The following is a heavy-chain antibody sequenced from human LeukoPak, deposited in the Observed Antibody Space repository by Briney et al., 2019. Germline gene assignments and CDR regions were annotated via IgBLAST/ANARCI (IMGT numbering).Heavy chain of an antibody. D-gene: IGHD2-15*01. Sequence: RASETLSLTCTVSGGSISSSSYYWGWIRQPPGKGLEWIGSIYYSGSTYYNPSLKSRVAISVDTSKNQFSLKLSSVTAADTAVYYCARDWADIVVVVAATGVFGWFDPWGQGTLVTVSS. CDR3: ARDWADIVVVVAATGVFGWFDP. CDR2: IYYSGST. J-gene: IGHJ5*02. V-gene: IGHV4-39*07. CDR1: GGSISSSSYY.